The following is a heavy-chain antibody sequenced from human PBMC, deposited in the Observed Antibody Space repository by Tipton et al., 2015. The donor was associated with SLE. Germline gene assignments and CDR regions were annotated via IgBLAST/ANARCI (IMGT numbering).Heavy chain of an antibody. J-gene: IGHJ5*02. D-gene: IGHD2-15*01. CDR3: ARAPVVAATGDWFDP. Sequence: TLSLTCTVSGGSISSSSYYWGWIRQPPGKGLEWIGYIYYSGSTNYNPSLKSRVTISVDTSKNQFSLKLSSVTAADTAVYYCARAPVVAATGDWFDPWGQGTLVTVSS. V-gene: IGHV4-61*05. CDR2: IYYSGST. CDR1: GGSISSSSYY.